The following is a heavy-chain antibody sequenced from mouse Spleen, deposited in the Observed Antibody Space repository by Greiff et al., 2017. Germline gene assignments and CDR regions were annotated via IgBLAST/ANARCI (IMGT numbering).Heavy chain of an antibody. CDR1: GYTFTSYW. Sequence: VQLQQPGAELVMPGASVKLSCKASGYTFTSYWMHWVKQRPGQGLEWIGEIDPSDSYTNYNQKFKGKATLTVDKSSSTAYMQLSSLTSEDSAVYYCARGGNSLFDYWGQGTTLTVSS. D-gene: IGHD2-1*01. J-gene: IGHJ2*01. CDR3: ARGGNSLFDY. CDR2: IDPSDSYT. V-gene: IGHV1-69*01.